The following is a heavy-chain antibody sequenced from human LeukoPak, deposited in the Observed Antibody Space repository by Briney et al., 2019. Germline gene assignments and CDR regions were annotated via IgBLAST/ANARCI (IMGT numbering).Heavy chain of an antibody. D-gene: IGHD2-2*02. J-gene: IGHJ6*02. CDR1: GFTFSSYG. V-gene: IGHV3-33*01. Sequence: PGGSLRLSCAASGFTFSSYGMHWVRQAPGKGLEWVAVIWYDGSNKYYADSVKGRFTISRDNSKNTLYLQVNSLRAEDTAVYYCARKYPYYYYYGMDVWGQGTTVTVSS. CDR2: IWYDGSNK. CDR3: ARKYPYYYYYGMDV.